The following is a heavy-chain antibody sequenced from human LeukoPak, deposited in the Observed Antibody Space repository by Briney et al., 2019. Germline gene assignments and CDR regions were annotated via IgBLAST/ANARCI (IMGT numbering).Heavy chain of an antibody. CDR2: IYYSGST. CDR1: GGSISSSSYY. V-gene: IGHV4-39*07. Sequence: SETLSLTCTVSGGSISSSSYYWGWIRQPPGKGLEWIGSIYYSGSTYYNPSLKSRVSISVDTTKNQFSLKLNSVTAADTAVYYCARGGSGYHSSLYYYYYYMDVWGKGTTVTVSS. J-gene: IGHJ6*03. D-gene: IGHD3-3*01. CDR3: ARGGSGYHSSLYYYYYYMDV.